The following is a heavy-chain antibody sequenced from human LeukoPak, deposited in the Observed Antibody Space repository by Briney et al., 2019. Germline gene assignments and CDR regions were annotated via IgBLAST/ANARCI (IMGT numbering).Heavy chain of an antibody. J-gene: IGHJ4*02. Sequence: AGGSLRLSCAASGFTFDDHGMSWVRQAPGKGLEWVCGINWNGGSTGYADSVKGRFTISRDNSKNTLYLQMDSLRVEDTAVYYCAKDRSGMDFWGQGTLVTVSS. CDR2: INWNGGST. V-gene: IGHV3-20*04. CDR1: GFTFDDHG. CDR3: AKDRSGMDF. D-gene: IGHD3-10*01.